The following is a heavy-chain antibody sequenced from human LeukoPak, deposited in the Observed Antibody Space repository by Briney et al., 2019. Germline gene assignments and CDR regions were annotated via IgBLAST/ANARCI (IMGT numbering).Heavy chain of an antibody. J-gene: IGHJ4*02. V-gene: IGHV4-4*07. Sequence: SETLSLTCTASGVSISSYYWSWIRQPAGKGLEWIGRIYSSGSTIYNPSLNNRVTMSVDTSKNQFSLKLTSVTAADTAVYYCARNSGDFWGQGTLVTVSS. CDR2: IYSSGST. CDR3: ARNSGDF. D-gene: IGHD4-23*01. CDR1: GVSISSYY.